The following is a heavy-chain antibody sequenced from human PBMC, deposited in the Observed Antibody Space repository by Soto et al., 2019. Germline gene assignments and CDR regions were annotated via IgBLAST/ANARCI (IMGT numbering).Heavy chain of an antibody. D-gene: IGHD3-16*02. CDR3: ARISYDYIWGSYPSVNNMDV. V-gene: IGHV3-48*01. Sequence: GGSLRLSCAASGFTFSSYSMNWVRQAPGKGLEWVSYISSSSSTIYYADSVKGRFTISRDNAKNSLYLQMNSLRAEDTAVYYCARISYDYIWGSYPSVNNMDVWGKGTTVTVSS. CDR1: GFTFSSYS. CDR2: ISSSSSTI. J-gene: IGHJ6*03.